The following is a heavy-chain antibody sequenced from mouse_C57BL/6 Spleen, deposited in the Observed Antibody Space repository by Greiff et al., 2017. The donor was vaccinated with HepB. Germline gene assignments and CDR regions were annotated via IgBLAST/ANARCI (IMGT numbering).Heavy chain of an antibody. CDR2: IYPGDGDT. D-gene: IGHD2-4*01. CDR1: GYAFSSSW. J-gene: IGHJ4*01. V-gene: IGHV1-82*01. CDR3: ARRDYDPFYAMDY. Sequence: QVQLKESGPELVKPGASVKISCKASGYAFSSSWMNWVKQRPGKGLEWIGRIYPGDGDTNYNGKFKGKATLTADKSSSTAYMQLSSLTSEDSAVYFCARRDYDPFYAMDYWGQGTSVTVSS.